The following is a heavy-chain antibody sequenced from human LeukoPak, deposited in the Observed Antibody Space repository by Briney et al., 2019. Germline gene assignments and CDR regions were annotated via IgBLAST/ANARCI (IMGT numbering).Heavy chain of an antibody. V-gene: IGHV1-46*01. CDR2: INPSGGST. CDR3: ARGGPAGTTGFDY. D-gene: IGHD1-1*01. J-gene: IGHJ4*02. CDR1: GYTFTSYY. Sequence: ASVKVSCKASGYTFTSYYMHWVRQAPGQGLEWMGIINPSGGSTSYAQKFQGRVTMTRNTSISTAYMELSSLRSEDTAVYYCARGGPAGTTGFDYWGQGTLVTVSS.